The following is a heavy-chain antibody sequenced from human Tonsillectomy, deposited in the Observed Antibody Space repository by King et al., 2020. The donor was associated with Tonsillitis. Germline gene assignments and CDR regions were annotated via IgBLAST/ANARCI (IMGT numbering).Heavy chain of an antibody. J-gene: IGHJ4*02. Sequence: QLQESGPGLVRPSETLSLTCTVSGGSISSCYWSWIRQPAGKGLEWIGRIYASGTTYYNPFLKSRVTMSVDTSKNQFSLKLSSLTAADTAVYYCARDQSSWYEGGYYFDYWGQGTLVTVSS. V-gene: IGHV4-4*07. CDR1: GGSISSCY. CDR2: IYASGTT. CDR3: ARDQSSWYEGGYYFDY. D-gene: IGHD6-13*01.